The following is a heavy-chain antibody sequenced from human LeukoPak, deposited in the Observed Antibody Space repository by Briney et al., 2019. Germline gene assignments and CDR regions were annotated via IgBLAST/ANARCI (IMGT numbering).Heavy chain of an antibody. CDR2: IYHSGST. CDR3: ARDWWELLSFEWVRPFDY. D-gene: IGHD1-26*01. V-gene: IGHV4-39*07. CDR1: GDSISSSNYY. Sequence: PSETLSLTCTVTGDSISSSNYYWGWIRQPPGKGLEWIGSIYHSGSTYYNPSLKSRVTISVDTSKNQFSLKLSSVTAADTAVYYCARDWWELLSFEWVRPFDYWGQGTLVTVSS. J-gene: IGHJ4*02.